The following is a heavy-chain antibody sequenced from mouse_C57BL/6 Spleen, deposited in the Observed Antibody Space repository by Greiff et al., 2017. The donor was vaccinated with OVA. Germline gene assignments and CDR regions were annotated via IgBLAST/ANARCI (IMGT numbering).Heavy chain of an antibody. J-gene: IGHJ4*01. CDR1: GYTFTDYY. CDR3: ARSGGKYFPMDY. V-gene: IGHV1-19*01. Sequence: VQLKESGPVLVKPGASVKMSCKASGYTFTDYYMNWVKQSHGKSLEWIGVINPYNGGTSYNQKFKGKATLTVDKSSSTAYMELNSLTSEDSAVYYCARSGGKYFPMDYWGQGTSVTVSS. CDR2: INPYNGGT. D-gene: IGHD4-1*01.